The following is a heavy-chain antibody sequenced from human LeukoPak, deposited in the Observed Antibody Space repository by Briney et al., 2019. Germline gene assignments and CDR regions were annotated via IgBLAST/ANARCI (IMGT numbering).Heavy chain of an antibody. Sequence: PGGSLRLSCAASGFTFSSYGMHWVRQAPGKGLEWVAVISYDGSNKYYADSVKGRFTISRDNSKNTLYLQMNSLRADDTAVYYCARVSIDYSSSWYLLSHFDYWGQGTLVTVSS. CDR2: ISYDGSNK. J-gene: IGHJ4*02. D-gene: IGHD6-13*01. CDR3: ARVSIDYSSSWYLLSHFDY. CDR1: GFTFSSYG. V-gene: IGHV3-30*03.